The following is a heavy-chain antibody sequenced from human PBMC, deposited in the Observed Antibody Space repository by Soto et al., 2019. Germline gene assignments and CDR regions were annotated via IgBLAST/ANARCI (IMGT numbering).Heavy chain of an antibody. D-gene: IGHD3-22*01. Sequence: GGARRLCWGGSGVTFSRYRMSGGRQAPGKGLEWVSVISSGGSTYYADSVKGRFTISRDNSKNTLYLQMNSLRAEDTAVYYCARASRNYYDSSGYLYSFDYRGPGTLVTVSS. CDR1: GVTFSRYR. V-gene: IGHV3-66*01. CDR3: ARASRNYYDSSGYLYSFDY. CDR2: ISSGGST. J-gene: IGHJ4*02.